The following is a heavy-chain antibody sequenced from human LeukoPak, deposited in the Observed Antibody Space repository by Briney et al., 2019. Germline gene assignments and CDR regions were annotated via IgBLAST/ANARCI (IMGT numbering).Heavy chain of an antibody. Sequence: PSETLSLTCTVSGGSISSYYWSWIRQPPGKGLEWIGYIYYSGSTNYNPSLKSRVTISVDTSKNQFSLKLSSVTAADTAVYYCARLPGVGYYYYYGMDVWGQGTTVTVSS. CDR2: IYYSGST. D-gene: IGHD1-26*01. CDR1: GGSISSYY. V-gene: IGHV4-59*01. J-gene: IGHJ6*02. CDR3: ARLPGVGYYYYYGMDV.